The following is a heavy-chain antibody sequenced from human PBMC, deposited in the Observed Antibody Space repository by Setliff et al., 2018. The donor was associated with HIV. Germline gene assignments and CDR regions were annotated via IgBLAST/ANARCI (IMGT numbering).Heavy chain of an antibody. D-gene: IGHD1-1*01. Sequence: SETLSLTCTVSGGSISSYYWSWIRQPPGKGLEWIGHIYYSGSTNYNPSLKSRVTISVDTSKNQFSLKLSSVTAADTAVYYCATGPLERPAGAYYMDVWGTGTTVTVSS. CDR2: IYYSGST. V-gene: IGHV4-59*01. CDR1: GGSISSYY. J-gene: IGHJ6*03. CDR3: ATGPLERPAGAYYMDV.